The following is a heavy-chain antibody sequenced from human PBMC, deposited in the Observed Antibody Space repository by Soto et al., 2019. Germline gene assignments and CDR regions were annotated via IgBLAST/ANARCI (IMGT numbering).Heavy chain of an antibody. V-gene: IGHV1-69*13. J-gene: IGHJ5*02. CDR1: GGTFSSYA. D-gene: IGHD2-15*01. CDR3: ARDHPDIVVVVAATAERWFDP. CDR2: IIPIFGTA. Sequence: SVKVSCKASGGTFSSYAISWVRQAPGQGLEWMGGIIPIFGTANYAQKFQGRVTITADESTSTAYMELSSLRSEDTAVYYCARDHPDIVVVVAATAERWFDPWGQGTLVTVSS.